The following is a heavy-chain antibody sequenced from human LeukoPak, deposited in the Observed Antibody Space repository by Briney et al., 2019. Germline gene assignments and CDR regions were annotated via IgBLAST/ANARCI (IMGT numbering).Heavy chain of an antibody. CDR1: GGSISSSSYY. Sequence: SETLSLTCTVSGGSISSSSYYWAWIRQPPGKGLEWIGSIYYGGSTYYNLSLKSRVTISVDISKNQFSLKVSPVTAADTAVYYCARGSILSSSWISSFEGFDYWGQGTLVTVSS. CDR2: IYYGGST. V-gene: IGHV4-39*07. J-gene: IGHJ4*02. CDR3: ARGSILSSSWISSFEGFDY. D-gene: IGHD6-13*01.